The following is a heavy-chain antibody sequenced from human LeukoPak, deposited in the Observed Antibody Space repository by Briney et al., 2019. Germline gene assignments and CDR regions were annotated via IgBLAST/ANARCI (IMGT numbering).Heavy chain of an antibody. V-gene: IGHV1-18*01. Sequence: PRSSVKVSCKASRYTLTSYGISWVRQAPGQGLEWMGWISAYNGNTNYAQKLQGRVTMTTDTSTSTAYMELRSLRSDDTAVYYCARVVDYDSSGYYLDAFDIWGQGTMVTVSS. D-gene: IGHD3-22*01. J-gene: IGHJ3*02. CDR2: ISAYNGNT. CDR3: ARVVDYDSSGYYLDAFDI. CDR1: RYTLTSYG.